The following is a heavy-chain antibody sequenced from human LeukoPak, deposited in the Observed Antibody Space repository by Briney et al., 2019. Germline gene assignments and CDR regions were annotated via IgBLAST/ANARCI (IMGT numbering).Heavy chain of an antibody. Sequence: ASVKASCTASGYTFTGYSLQWVSHAPGHGLEWLGWINPNSGGTNYAQKFQGRVTMTRDTSISTAYMELSRLRADDTAVYYCARGVQASGRPLCFDVWGQGTLVTVSS. V-gene: IGHV1-2*02. D-gene: IGHD6-19*01. J-gene: IGHJ4*02. CDR3: ARGVQASGRPLCFDV. CDR1: GYTFTGYS. CDR2: INPNSGGT.